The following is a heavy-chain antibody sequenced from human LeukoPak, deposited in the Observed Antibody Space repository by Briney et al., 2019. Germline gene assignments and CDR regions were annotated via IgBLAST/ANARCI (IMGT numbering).Heavy chain of an antibody. J-gene: IGHJ4*02. CDR1: GGSISGYY. CDR3: ARDKYTTSSGASSEFDY. CDR2: IYYSGST. Sequence: SETLSLTCTVSGGSISGYYWSWIRQPPGKGLEWIGYIYYSGSTSYNPSLKSRVTISVDRSRNQFSLKMTSVTAADTAVFYCARDKYTTSSGASSEFDYWGQGTLVIVSS. D-gene: IGHD6-6*01. V-gene: IGHV4-59*08.